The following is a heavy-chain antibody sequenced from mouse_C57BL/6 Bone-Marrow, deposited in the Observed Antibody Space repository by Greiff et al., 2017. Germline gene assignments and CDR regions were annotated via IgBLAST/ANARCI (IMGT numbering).Heavy chain of an antibody. J-gene: IGHJ4*01. Sequence: QVQLQQPGAELVKPGASVKLSCKASGYTFTSYWMHWVKQRPGQGLEWIGMIHPNSGSTNYNEKFKSKATLTVDKSSSTAYMQLSSLTSEDSAVYYCARDDGYYVYYAMDYWGQGTSVTVSS. D-gene: IGHD2-3*01. CDR3: ARDDGYYVYYAMDY. V-gene: IGHV1-64*01. CDR2: IHPNSGST. CDR1: GYTFTSYW.